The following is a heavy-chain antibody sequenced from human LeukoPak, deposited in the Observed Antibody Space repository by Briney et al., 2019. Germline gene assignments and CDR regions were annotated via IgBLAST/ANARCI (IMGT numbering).Heavy chain of an antibody. D-gene: IGHD5-12*01. CDR3: AREMGGYPFDY. CDR1: GVTFSSYE. Sequence: PGGSLRLSCAASGVTFSSYEMNWVRQAPGKGLEWVSYISSSGSTIYYADSVKGRFTISRDNAKNSLYLQMNSLRAEDTAVYYCAREMGGYPFDYWGQGTLVTVSS. J-gene: IGHJ4*02. CDR2: ISSSGSTI. V-gene: IGHV3-48*03.